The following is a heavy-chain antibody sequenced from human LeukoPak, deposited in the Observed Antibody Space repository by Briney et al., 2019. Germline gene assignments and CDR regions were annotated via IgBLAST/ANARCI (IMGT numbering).Heavy chain of an antibody. Sequence: PVGSLRLSCAASGFSFSNYAMSWVRQAPGRGLQGVSPISGSGSTTYFADSVKGPFTISRHNSQNTLYLIVNSLRAEYTALYYCAKDQDSYASARGFDYWGQGTLVTVSS. CDR3: AKDQDSYASARGFDY. CDR1: GFSFSNYA. CDR2: ISGSGSTT. J-gene: IGHJ4*02. V-gene: IGHV3-23*01. D-gene: IGHD3-10*01.